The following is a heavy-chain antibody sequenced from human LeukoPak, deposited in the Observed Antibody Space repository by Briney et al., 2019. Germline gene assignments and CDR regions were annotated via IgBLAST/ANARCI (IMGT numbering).Heavy chain of an antibody. Sequence: GGSLRLSCAASGFTFSNNAMSWVRQAPGKGLEWVSSISSSGDNTHYADSVKGRFTISRDNSKDTLYLQMSSLRAEDTAVYYCARARIDYWGQGTLVTVSS. CDR3: ARARIDY. J-gene: IGHJ4*02. CDR1: GFTFSNNA. V-gene: IGHV3-23*01. CDR2: ISSSGDNT. D-gene: IGHD1-14*01.